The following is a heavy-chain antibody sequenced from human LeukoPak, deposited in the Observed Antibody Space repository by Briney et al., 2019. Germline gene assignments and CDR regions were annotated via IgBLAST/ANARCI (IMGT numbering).Heavy chain of an antibody. CDR1: GFTFSSYS. V-gene: IGHV3-21*01. J-gene: IGHJ5*02. D-gene: IGHD3-16*01. CDR3: ARDYAGENWFDP. CDR2: ISSSSSYI. Sequence: GGSLRLSCAASGFTFSSYSMNWVRQAPGKGLEWVSSISSSSSYIYYADSVKGRFTISRDNSKNTLYLQMNSLRAEDTAVYYCARDYAGENWFDPWGQGTLVTVSS.